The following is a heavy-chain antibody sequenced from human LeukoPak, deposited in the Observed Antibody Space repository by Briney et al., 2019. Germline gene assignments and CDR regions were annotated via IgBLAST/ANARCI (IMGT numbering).Heavy chain of an antibody. CDR3: AKDLRYYDSSGYLDY. CDR2: ISYDGSNK. V-gene: IGHV3-30*18. Sequence: GRSLRLSCAASGFTFGSYGMHWVRQAPGKGLEWVAVISYDGSNKYYVASVKGRFTISRDNSKNTLYLQMNSLRAEDTAVYYCAKDLRYYDSSGYLDYWGQGTLVTVSS. J-gene: IGHJ4*02. D-gene: IGHD3-22*01. CDR1: GFTFGSYG.